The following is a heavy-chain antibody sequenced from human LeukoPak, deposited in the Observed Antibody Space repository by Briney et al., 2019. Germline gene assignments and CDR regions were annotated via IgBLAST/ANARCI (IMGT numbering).Heavy chain of an antibody. D-gene: IGHD2-21*01. J-gene: IGHJ5*02. CDR1: GYSFTDYY. V-gene: IGHV1-2*02. CDR2: INTNSGGT. CDR3: ARADRLHGGPYLIGP. Sequence: ASVKLSCTTSGYSFTDYYMHWVRQAPGQGLEWMGWINTNSGGTSSAQKFQGRVTMTRDTSITTVYMEVRWLTSDDTAIYYCARADRLHGGPYLIGPWGLGTLVTVSS.